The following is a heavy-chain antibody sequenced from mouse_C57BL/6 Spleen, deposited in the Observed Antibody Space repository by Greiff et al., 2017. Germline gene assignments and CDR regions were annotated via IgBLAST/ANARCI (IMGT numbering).Heavy chain of an antibody. CDR3: ARRDYSNYVRFAY. J-gene: IGHJ3*01. CDR2: IHPNSGST. Sequence: VQLQQPGAELVKPGASVKLSCKASGYTFTSYWMHWVKPRPGQGLEWIGMIHPNSGSTNYNEKFTSKATLTVDKSSSTAYMQLSSLTSEDSAVYYCARRDYSNYVRFAYWGQGTLVTVSA. V-gene: IGHV1-64*01. CDR1: GYTFTSYW. D-gene: IGHD2-5*01.